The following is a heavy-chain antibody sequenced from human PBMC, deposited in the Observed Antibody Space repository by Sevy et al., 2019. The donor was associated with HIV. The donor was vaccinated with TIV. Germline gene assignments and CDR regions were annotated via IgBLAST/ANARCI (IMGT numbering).Heavy chain of an antibody. D-gene: IGHD3-22*01. J-gene: IGHJ3*02. Sequence: SETLSLTCTVSGGSISSGDYYWSWIRQPPGKGLEWIGYIYYGGSTYYNPSLKSRVTISVDTSKNQFSLKLSSVTAADTAVYYCARAGSSGFDAFDIWGQGTMVTVSS. CDR3: ARAGSSGFDAFDI. CDR2: IYYGGST. V-gene: IGHV4-30-4*01. CDR1: GGSISSGDYY.